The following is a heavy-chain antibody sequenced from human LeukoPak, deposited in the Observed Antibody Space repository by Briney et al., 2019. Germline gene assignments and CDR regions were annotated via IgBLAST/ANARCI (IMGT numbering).Heavy chain of an antibody. Sequence: GGSLRPSCAASGFTFDDYGMSWVRQAPGKGLEWVSGINWNGGSTGYADSVKGRFTISRDNAKNSLYLQMNSLRAEDTALYYCARDPSSGYYSDFDYWDQGTLVTVSS. D-gene: IGHD3-22*01. V-gene: IGHV3-20*04. CDR1: GFTFDDYG. CDR3: ARDPSSGYYSDFDY. CDR2: INWNGGST. J-gene: IGHJ4*02.